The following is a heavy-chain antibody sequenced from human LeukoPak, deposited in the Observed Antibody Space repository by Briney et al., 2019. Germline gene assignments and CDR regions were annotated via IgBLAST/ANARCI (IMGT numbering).Heavy chain of an antibody. CDR2: IYYSGST. V-gene: IGHV4-39*07. CDR1: GGSISSSSYY. CDR3: ASLNPPYYYDSSGPKVDY. Sequence: SETLSLTCTVSGGSISSSSYYWGWIRQPPGRGLEWIGSIYYSGSTYYNPSLKSRVTISVDTSKNQFSLKLSSVTAADTAVYYCASLNPPYYYDSSGPKVDYWGQGTLVTVSS. J-gene: IGHJ4*02. D-gene: IGHD3-22*01.